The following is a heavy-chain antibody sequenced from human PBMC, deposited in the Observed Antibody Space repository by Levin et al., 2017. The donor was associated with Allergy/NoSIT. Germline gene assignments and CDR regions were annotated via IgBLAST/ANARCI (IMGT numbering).Heavy chain of an antibody. CDR3: ARGDCGGDCYPEDPNWFDP. J-gene: IGHJ5*02. CDR2: IIPIFGTA. CDR1: GGTFSSYA. Sequence: SVKVSCKASGGTFSSYAISWVRQAPGQGLEWMGGIIPIFGTANYAQKFQGRVTITADKSTSTAYMELSSLRSEDTAVYYCARGDCGGDCYPEDPNWFDPWGQGTLVTVSS. V-gene: IGHV1-69*06. D-gene: IGHD2-21*02.